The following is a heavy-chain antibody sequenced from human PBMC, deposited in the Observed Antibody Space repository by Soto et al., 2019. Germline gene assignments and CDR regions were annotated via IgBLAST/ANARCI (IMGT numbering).Heavy chain of an antibody. CDR2: IWYDGNNK. CDR1: GLTFSSYG. J-gene: IGHJ3*02. CDR3: ARGAIAAAGDDAFDI. D-gene: IGHD6-13*01. Sequence: QVQLVESGGGVVQPGRSLRLSCAASGLTFSSYGMHWVRQAPGKGLEWVAVIWYDGNNKYYADSVKGRFTISRDNSKNTMFLQMNSLRAEDTAVYYCARGAIAAAGDDAFDIWGQGTMVTVSS. V-gene: IGHV3-33*01.